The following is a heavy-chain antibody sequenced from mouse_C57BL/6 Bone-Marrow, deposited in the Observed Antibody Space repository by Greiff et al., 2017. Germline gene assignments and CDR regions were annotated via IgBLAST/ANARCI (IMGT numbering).Heavy chain of an antibody. D-gene: IGHD1-1*01. V-gene: IGHV1-55*01. CDR1: GYTFTSYW. CDR3: ARDDGSSPWYFDV. J-gene: IGHJ1*03. CDR2: IYPGSGST. Sequence: QVQLKQPGAELVKPGASVKMSCKASGYTFTSYWITWVKQRPGQGLEWIGDIYPGSGSTNYNEKFKSKATLTVDTSSSTAYMQLSSLTSEDSAVYYCARDDGSSPWYFDVWGTGTTGTVSS.